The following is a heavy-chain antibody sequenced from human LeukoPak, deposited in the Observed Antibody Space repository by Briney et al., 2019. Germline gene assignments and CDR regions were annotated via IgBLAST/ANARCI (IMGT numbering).Heavy chain of an antibody. J-gene: IGHJ4*02. CDR2: IHYSGST. Sequence: PSETLSLTCTVSGGSISSGDYFWSWIRQHPGEGLEWMGYIHYSGSTYYNPSLKSRETISRDTSKNQFSLNVFSVTAADTAVYYCARYVPGDNKHFDCWGQGTLVTVSS. D-gene: IGHD3-10*02. CDR3: ARYVPGDNKHFDC. CDR1: GGSISSGDYF. V-gene: IGHV4-31*03.